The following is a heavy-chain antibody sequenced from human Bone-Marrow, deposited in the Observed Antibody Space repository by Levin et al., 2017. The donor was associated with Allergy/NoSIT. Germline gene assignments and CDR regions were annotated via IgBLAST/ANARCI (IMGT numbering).Heavy chain of an antibody. J-gene: IGHJ3*01. CDR3: AKHQYSYGSDAFDL. D-gene: IGHD5-18*01. V-gene: IGHV3-23*01. CDR2: VRGGGAYP. Sequence: PGGSLRLSCAASGFTFSSYAMSWVRQVPGKGLEWVSGVRGGGAYPHYADSVKGRFIISRDNSKNTLYVQMNGLRAGDTAVYYCAKHQYSYGSDAFDLWGRGTMVTVSS. CDR1: GFTFSSYA.